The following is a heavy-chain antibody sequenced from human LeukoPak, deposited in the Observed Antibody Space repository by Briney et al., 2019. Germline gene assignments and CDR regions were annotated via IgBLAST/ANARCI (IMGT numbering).Heavy chain of an antibody. CDR1: GFTFSSYS. V-gene: IGHV3-21*01. Sequence: GGSLRLSCAASGFTFSSYSMNWVRPAPGKGLEWVSSISSSSSYIYYAASVKGRFTISRDNAKNSLYLQMNSLRAADTAVYYCASSGVRYEWELLWSFDYWGQGTLVTVSS. CDR2: ISSSSSYI. CDR3: ASSGVRYEWELLWSFDY. D-gene: IGHD1-26*01. J-gene: IGHJ4*02.